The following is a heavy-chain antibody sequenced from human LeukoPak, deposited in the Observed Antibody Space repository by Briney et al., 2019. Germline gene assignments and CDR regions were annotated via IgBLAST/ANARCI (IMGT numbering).Heavy chain of an antibody. CDR3: TRVIDRYYYGSGSSTRYFDY. Sequence: GGSLRLSCTASGFTFGDYAMSWFRQAPGKGLEWVGFIRSKAYGGTTEYAASVKGRFTISRDDSKSIAYLQMNSLKTEDTAVYYCTRVIDRYYYGSGSSTRYFDYWGQGTLVTVSS. V-gene: IGHV3-49*03. D-gene: IGHD3-10*01. CDR2: IRSKAYGGTT. CDR1: GFTFGDYA. J-gene: IGHJ4*02.